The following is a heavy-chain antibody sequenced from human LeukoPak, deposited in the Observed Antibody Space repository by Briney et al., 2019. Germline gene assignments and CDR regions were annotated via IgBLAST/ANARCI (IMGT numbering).Heavy chain of an antibody. CDR1: GFTFSSYD. J-gene: IGHJ5*02. CDR2: ISSSGSTI. CDR3: ARAGRDGYNWDHNWLDP. Sequence: GGSLRLFCAASGFTFSSYDMNWVRQAPGKGLEWVSYISSSGSTIYYADSVKGRFTISRDNAKKPLYLQMNSLRAEDTAVYYCARAGRDGYNWDHNWLDPWGQGTLVTVSS. V-gene: IGHV3-48*03. D-gene: IGHD5-24*01.